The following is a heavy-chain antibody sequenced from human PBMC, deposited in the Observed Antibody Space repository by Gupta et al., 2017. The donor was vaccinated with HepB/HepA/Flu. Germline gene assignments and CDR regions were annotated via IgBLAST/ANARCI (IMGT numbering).Heavy chain of an antibody. J-gene: IGHJ4*02. V-gene: IGHV3-23*01. D-gene: IGHD2-2*01. CDR2: ISGRADNM. CDR3: ARGRNIVVVPAAMDY. Sequence: GKGLEWVSGISGRADNMYYADSVKGRFTISRDNTRNTLFLQMNSLRADDTAAYYCARGRNIVVVPAAMDYWGPGTVVTVSS.